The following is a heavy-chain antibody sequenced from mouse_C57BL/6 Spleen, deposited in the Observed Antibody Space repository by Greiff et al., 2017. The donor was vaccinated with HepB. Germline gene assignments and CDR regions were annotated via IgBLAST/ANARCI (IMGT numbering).Heavy chain of an antibody. J-gene: IGHJ2*01. V-gene: IGHV1-47*01. CDR3: ARGNYYYGSSYYFDY. CDR1: GYTFTTYP. Sequence: VMLVESGAELVKPGASVKMSCKASGYTFTTYPIEWMKQNHGKSLEWIGNFHPYNDDTKYNEKFKGKATLTVEKSSSTVYLELSRLTSDDSAVYYCARGNYYYGSSYYFDYWGQGTTLTVSS. D-gene: IGHD1-1*01. CDR2: FHPYNDDT.